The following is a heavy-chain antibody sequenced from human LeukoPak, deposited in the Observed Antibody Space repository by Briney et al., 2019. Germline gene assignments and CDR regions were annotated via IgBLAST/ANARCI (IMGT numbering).Heavy chain of an antibody. CDR3: ARGTVTAPDY. D-gene: IGHD4-17*01. CDR2: IYSDYSGGST. V-gene: IGHV3-23*03. Sequence: GGSLRLSCAASGFTFSSYAMTWVRQAPGKGREWVSIIYSDYSGGSTYYADSVKGRFTISRDNSKNMLYLQMNSLRAEDTAVYSCARGTVTAPDYWGQGTLVTVSS. J-gene: IGHJ4*02. CDR1: GFTFSSYA.